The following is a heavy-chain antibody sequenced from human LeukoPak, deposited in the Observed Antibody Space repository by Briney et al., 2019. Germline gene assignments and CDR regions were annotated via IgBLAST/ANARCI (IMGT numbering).Heavy chain of an antibody. CDR2: MNPNSGNT. CDR1: GYTFTSYD. Sequence: ASVKVSCKASGYTFTSYDINWVRQATGQGLEWMGWMNPNSGNTGYAQKFQGRVTMTRNTSISTAYMELSSLRSEDTAVYYCARVGGATTGEIGFDPWGQGTLVTVSS. CDR3: ARVGGATTGEIGFDP. D-gene: IGHD1-26*01. V-gene: IGHV1-8*01. J-gene: IGHJ5*02.